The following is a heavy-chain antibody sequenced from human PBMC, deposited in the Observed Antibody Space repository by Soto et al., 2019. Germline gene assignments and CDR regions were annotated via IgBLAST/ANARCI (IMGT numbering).Heavy chain of an antibody. CDR3: ARGRGYSDGIDY. CDR2: MNPNSGST. Sequence: APVKVSCKASGYTFTSLDINWVRQATGQGLEWMGWMNPNSGSTGSAQKFQGRVAMTRDTSINTAHMELSSLRSDDTAVYYCARGRGYSDGIDYWGQGTLVTVSS. J-gene: IGHJ4*02. V-gene: IGHV1-8*01. CDR1: GYTFTSLD. D-gene: IGHD2-15*01.